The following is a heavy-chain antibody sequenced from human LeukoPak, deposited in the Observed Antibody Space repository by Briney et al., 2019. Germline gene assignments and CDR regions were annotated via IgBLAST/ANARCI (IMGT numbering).Heavy chain of an antibody. CDR2: IKSKTDGETI. D-gene: IGHD3-10*02. J-gene: IGHJ1*01. Sequence: GGSLRLSCAASGSTFSDAWMSWVRQAPGKGLEWVGRIKSKTDGETIDYGTAMKDRFRISRDDSKNTLYLQMYSLKTEDTAVYYCLFSIFQHWGQGTLVTVSS. CDR3: LFSIFQH. V-gene: IGHV3-15*01. CDR1: GSTFSDAW.